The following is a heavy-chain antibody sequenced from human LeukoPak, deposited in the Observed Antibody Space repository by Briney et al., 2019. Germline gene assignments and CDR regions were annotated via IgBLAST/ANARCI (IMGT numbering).Heavy chain of an antibody. Sequence: PGGSLRLSCAASGFTFSSYGMHWVRQAPGKGLEWVAFIRYDGSNKYYADSVKGRFTISRDNSKNTLYLQMNSLRAEDTAVYYCAKDPIRLWLPLFDYWGQGTLVTVSS. CDR2: IRYDGSNK. CDR3: AKDPIRLWLPLFDY. J-gene: IGHJ4*02. CDR1: GFTFSSYG. D-gene: IGHD5-18*01. V-gene: IGHV3-30*02.